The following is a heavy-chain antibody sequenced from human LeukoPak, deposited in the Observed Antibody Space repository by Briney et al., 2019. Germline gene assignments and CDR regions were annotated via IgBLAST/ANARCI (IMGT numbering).Heavy chain of an antibody. Sequence: GAALQISCKGSGCRFPSSWVGWVRQMPGKGLEWMGIIYPGDSDTRYSPSFQGQVTISADKSISTAYLQWSSLKASDTAMYYCARTDTAMVTHYFDYWGQGTLVTVSS. J-gene: IGHJ4*02. CDR3: ARTDTAMVTHYFDY. V-gene: IGHV5-51*01. CDR2: IYPGDSDT. D-gene: IGHD5-18*01. CDR1: GCRFPSSW.